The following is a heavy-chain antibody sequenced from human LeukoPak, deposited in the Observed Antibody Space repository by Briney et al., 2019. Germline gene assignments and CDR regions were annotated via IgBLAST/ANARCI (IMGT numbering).Heavy chain of an antibody. Sequence: ASVKVSCKASGYTFTSYGINWVRQATGQGLEWMGWNPNSGNTGYAQEFQGRVTMTRNTSISTASMELSTLRSEDTAVYYCARAKVKRYYYDSSGYSYVSPFDYWGQGTLVTVSS. CDR1: GYTFTSYG. CDR3: ARAKVKRYYYDSSGYSYVSPFDY. V-gene: IGHV1-8*01. J-gene: IGHJ4*02. D-gene: IGHD3-22*01. CDR2: NPNSGNT.